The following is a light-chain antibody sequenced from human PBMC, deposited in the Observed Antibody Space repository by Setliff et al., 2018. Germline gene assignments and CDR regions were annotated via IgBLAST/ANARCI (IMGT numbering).Light chain of an antibody. J-gene: IGLJ1*01. CDR3: SSYTSSGTDV. CDR2: EVS. Sequence: LAQPTSVSGSPGQSITISCTGTSSDIGGYNYVSWYQQHPGKAPKFMIYEVSNRPSGVSNRFSGSKSGNTASLTISGLQAEDEADYYCSSYTSSGTDVFGSGTKVTVL. CDR1: SSDIGGYNY. V-gene: IGLV2-14*01.